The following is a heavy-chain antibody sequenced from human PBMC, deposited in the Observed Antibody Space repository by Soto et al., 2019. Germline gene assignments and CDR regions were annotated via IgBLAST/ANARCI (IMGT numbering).Heavy chain of an antibody. J-gene: IGHJ4*02. CDR1: GGTFSSYT. CDR2: IIPILGIA. V-gene: IGHV1-69*02. CDR3: AAKFNCSSTSCYGPSDY. D-gene: IGHD2-2*01. Sequence: QVQLVQSGAEVKKPGSSVKDSCKASGGTFSSYTISWVRQAPGQGLEWMGRIIPILGIANYAQKFQGRVTITADKSTSTAYMELSSLRSEDTAVYYCAAKFNCSSTSCYGPSDYWGQGTLVTVSS.